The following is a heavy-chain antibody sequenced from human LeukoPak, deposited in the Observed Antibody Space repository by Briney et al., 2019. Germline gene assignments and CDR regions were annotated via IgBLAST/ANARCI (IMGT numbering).Heavy chain of an antibody. CDR1: GFTFSSYS. Sequence: GGSLRLSCAASGFTFSSYSMNWVRQAPGKGLEWVSVIYSVGSTYYADSVKGRFTISRDNSKNTLYLQMNSLTVDDTAVYYCARGVTTVACFDYWGQGTLVTVSS. J-gene: IGHJ4*02. CDR3: ARGVTTVACFDY. D-gene: IGHD4-23*01. CDR2: IYSVGST. V-gene: IGHV3-66*01.